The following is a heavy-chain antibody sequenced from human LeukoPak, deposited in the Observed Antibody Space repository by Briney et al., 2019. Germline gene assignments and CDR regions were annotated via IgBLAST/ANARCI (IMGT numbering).Heavy chain of an antibody. CDR1: GGTFSSYA. J-gene: IGHJ3*02. D-gene: IGHD1-1*01. CDR3: ARGTTGTEDAFDI. V-gene: IGHV1-69*13. CDR2: IIPIFGTA. Sequence: SVNVSCKASGGTFSSYAISWVRQAPGQGLEWMGGIIPIFGTANYAQKFQGRVTITADESTSTAYMELSSLRSEDTAVYYCARGTTGTEDAFDIWGQGTMVTVSS.